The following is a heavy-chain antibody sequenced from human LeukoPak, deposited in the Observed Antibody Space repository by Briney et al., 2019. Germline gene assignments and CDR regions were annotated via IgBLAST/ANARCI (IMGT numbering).Heavy chain of an antibody. CDR3: ARDGFDFWSGSFAPPTY. Sequence: PGGSLRLSCAASGFTFSDYYMSWIRQATGKGLEWVSYISSSGSTIYYADSVKGRFTISRDNAKNSLYLQMNSLRAEDTAVYYCARDGFDFWSGSFAPPTYWGQGTLVSVSS. CDR2: ISSSGSTI. D-gene: IGHD3-3*01. J-gene: IGHJ4*02. V-gene: IGHV3-11*04. CDR1: GFTFSDYY.